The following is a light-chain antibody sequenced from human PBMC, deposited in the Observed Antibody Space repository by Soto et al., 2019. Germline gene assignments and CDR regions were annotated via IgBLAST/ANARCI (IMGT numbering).Light chain of an antibody. V-gene: IGLV2-14*01. J-gene: IGLJ1*01. CDR1: SSDVGGYKY. CDR3: SSYSSSSTLYV. Sequence: QSALPQPASVSGSPGQSITLSCTGTSSDVGGYKYVSWYKQYPGKAPKLMIFEVSNRPSGVSTRLSGSNSGSTAFLTISGLEAEYECDYYCSSYSSSSTLYVFGTGTQLTVL. CDR2: EVS.